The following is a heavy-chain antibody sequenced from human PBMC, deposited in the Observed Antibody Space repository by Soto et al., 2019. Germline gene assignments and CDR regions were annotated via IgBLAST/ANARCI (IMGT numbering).Heavy chain of an antibody. V-gene: IGHV1-69*13. Sequence: SVKVSWKASGGTFSSYAISWVRQAPGQRLEWMGGIIPIFGTANYAQKFQGRVTITADESTSTAYMELSSLRSEDTAVYYCARQYCSGGSCYYYYGMDVWGQGTTVTV. D-gene: IGHD2-15*01. CDR1: GGTFSSYA. CDR3: ARQYCSGGSCYYYYGMDV. CDR2: IIPIFGTA. J-gene: IGHJ6*02.